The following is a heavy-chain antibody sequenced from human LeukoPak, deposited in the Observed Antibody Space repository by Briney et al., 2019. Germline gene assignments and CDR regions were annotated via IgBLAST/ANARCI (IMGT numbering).Heavy chain of an antibody. Sequence: GGSLRLSCAASGFTFSSYEMNWVRQAPGKGLEWVSYISSSGSTIYYADSVKGRFTISRDNAKNSLYLQMNSLRAEDTAVYYCAPLSYYYGSGSYYFDYWGQGTLVTVSS. CDR3: APLSYYYGSGSYYFDY. CDR2: ISSSGSTI. J-gene: IGHJ4*02. V-gene: IGHV3-48*03. D-gene: IGHD3-10*01. CDR1: GFTFSSYE.